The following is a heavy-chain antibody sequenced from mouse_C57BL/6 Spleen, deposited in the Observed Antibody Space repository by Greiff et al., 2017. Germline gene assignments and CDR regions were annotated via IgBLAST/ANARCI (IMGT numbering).Heavy chain of an antibody. D-gene: IGHD2-5*01. V-gene: IGHV1-69*01. CDR3: ARKYSNPYYYAMDY. Sequence: QVQLQQPGAELVMPGASVKLSCKASGYTFTSYWMHWVKQRPGQGLEWIGEIDPSDSYTNYNQKLQGKSTLTVDKSSSTAYMQLSSLTSEDSAVYYCARKYSNPYYYAMDYWGQGTSVTVSS. CDR1: GYTFTSYW. CDR2: IDPSDSYT. J-gene: IGHJ4*01.